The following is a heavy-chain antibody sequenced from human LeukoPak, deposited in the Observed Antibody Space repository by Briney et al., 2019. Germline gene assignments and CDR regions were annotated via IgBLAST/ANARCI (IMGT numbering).Heavy chain of an antibody. V-gene: IGHV4-59*01. CDR2: IYYSGST. CDR1: GGSISSYY. Sequence: SETLSLTCTVSGGSISSYYWSWIRQPPGKGLEWIGYIYYSGSTNYNPSLKSRVTISVDTSKNQFSLKLSSVTAADTAVYYCARGIGIAVAQWRVLFDYWGKGTLVTVSS. D-gene: IGHD6-19*01. CDR3: ARGIGIAVAQWRVLFDY. J-gene: IGHJ4*02.